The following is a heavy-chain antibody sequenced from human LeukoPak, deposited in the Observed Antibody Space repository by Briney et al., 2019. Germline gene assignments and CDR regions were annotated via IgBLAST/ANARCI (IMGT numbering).Heavy chain of an antibody. CDR1: GYTFTGYY. Sequence: ASVKISCKASGYTFTGYYMHWVRQAPGQGLEWMGWMNPNSGGTKYAQKFQGRVAMTRDTSISTAYMELSRLRSDDTAMYYCARDKLGLGELSLYDQWGQGTLVTVFS. CDR2: MNPNSGGT. J-gene: IGHJ5*02. V-gene: IGHV1-2*02. D-gene: IGHD3-16*02. CDR3: ARDKLGLGELSLYDQ.